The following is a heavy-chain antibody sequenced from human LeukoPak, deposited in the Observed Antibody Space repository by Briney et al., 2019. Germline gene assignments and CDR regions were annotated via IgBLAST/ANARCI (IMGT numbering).Heavy chain of an antibody. CDR2: TYYRSKGYN. Sequence: SQTLSLTCAISGDSVSSNSAAWNWIRQSPSRGLEWLGRTYYRSKGYNDYAVSVKSRITINPDTSKNQFSLQLNSVTPEDTAVYYCARVVVDCSGGSCYSGWFDPWGQGTLVTVSS. D-gene: IGHD2-15*01. V-gene: IGHV6-1*01. J-gene: IGHJ5*02. CDR1: GDSVSSNSAA. CDR3: ARVVVDCSGGSCYSGWFDP.